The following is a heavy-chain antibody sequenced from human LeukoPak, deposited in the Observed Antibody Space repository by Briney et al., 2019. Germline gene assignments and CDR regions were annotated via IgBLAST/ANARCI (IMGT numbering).Heavy chain of an antibody. V-gene: IGHV4-59*01. Sequence: SETLSLTCTVSGGSISSYYWTWIRQPPGKGLEWIGYFYYSGSTDYNPSLKSRVTISVDTSKNQFSLNLSSVTAADTAIYYSARGGHGYNYWGQGTLVTVSS. CDR1: GGSISSYY. J-gene: IGHJ4*02. D-gene: IGHD5-24*01. CDR2: FYYSGST. CDR3: ARGGHGYNY.